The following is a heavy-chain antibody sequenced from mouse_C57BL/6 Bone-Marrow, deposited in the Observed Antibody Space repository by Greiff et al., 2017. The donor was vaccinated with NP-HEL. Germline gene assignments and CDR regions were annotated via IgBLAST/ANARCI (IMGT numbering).Heavy chain of an antibody. J-gene: IGHJ3*01. CDR1: GYTFTDYY. CDR3: ARGVGRGFAY. Sequence: VQLQQSGPELVKPGASVKISCKASGYTFTDYYMNWVKQSHGKSLEWIGDINPNNGGTSYNQKFKGKATLTVDKSSSTAYMELRSLTSEDSAVYYCARGVGRGFAYWGQGTLVTVSA. D-gene: IGHD4-1*01. V-gene: IGHV1-26*01. CDR2: INPNNGGT.